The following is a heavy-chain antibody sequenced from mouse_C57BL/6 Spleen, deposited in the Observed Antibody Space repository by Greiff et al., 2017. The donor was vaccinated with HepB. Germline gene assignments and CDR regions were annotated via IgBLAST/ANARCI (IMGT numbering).Heavy chain of an antibody. Sequence: EVQLQQSGAELVKPGASVKLSCTASGFNIKDYYMHWVKQRTEQGLEWIGRIDPEDGETKYAPKFQGKATKTADTSSNTAYLQLRSLTSEDTAVYYCAVDGYDTAWFAYWGQGTLVTVSA. CDR1: GFNIKDYY. V-gene: IGHV14-2*01. J-gene: IGHJ3*01. CDR3: AVDGYDTAWFAY. D-gene: IGHD2-3*01. CDR2: IDPEDGET.